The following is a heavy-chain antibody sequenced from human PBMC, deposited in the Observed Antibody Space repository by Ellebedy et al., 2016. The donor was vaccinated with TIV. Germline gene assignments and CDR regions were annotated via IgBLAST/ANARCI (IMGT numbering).Heavy chain of an antibody. CDR2: INKDGSEK. J-gene: IGHJ4*02. CDR1: GFTFSNYW. CDR3: AIPPGIVVY. D-gene: IGHD3-22*01. Sequence: GESLKISCAASGFTFSNYWMSWVRQAPGKGLEWVANINKDGSEKYYVDSVKGRFTISRDNAKNSLYLQMNSLRAEDTAGYYCAIPPGIVVYWGQGTLVTVSS. V-gene: IGHV3-7*01.